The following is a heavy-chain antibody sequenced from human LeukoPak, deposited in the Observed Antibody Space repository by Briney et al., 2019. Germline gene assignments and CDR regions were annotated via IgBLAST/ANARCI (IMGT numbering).Heavy chain of an antibody. J-gene: IGHJ4*02. CDR1: GFTFSSYW. CDR2: IKQDGSEK. CDR3: ARDRYYYDSSGYFDY. D-gene: IGHD3-22*01. Sequence: GGSLRLPCAASGFTFSSYWMSWVRQAPGKGLEWVANIKQDGSEKYYVDSVKGRFTISRDNAKNSLYLQMNSLRAEDTAVYYCARDRYYYDSSGYFDYWGQGTLVTVSS. V-gene: IGHV3-7*01.